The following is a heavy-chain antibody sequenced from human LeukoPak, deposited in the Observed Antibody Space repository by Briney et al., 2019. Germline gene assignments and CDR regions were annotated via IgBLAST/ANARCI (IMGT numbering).Heavy chain of an antibody. CDR1: GGSFSGYY. Sequence: SETLSLTCAVYGGSFSGYYWSWIRQPPGKGLEWIGEINHSGSTNYDPSLKSRVTISVDTSKNQFSLKLSSVTAADTAVYYCARGPRSGAGTSRAFDYWGQGTLVTVSS. D-gene: IGHD7-27*01. V-gene: IGHV4-34*01. J-gene: IGHJ4*02. CDR3: ARGPRSGAGTSRAFDY. CDR2: INHSGST.